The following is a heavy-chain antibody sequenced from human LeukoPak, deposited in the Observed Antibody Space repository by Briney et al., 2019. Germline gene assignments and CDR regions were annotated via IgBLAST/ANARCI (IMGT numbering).Heavy chain of an antibody. CDR1: GFTFSSYW. D-gene: IGHD3-3*01. CDR2: INNDGSSA. V-gene: IGHV3-74*01. CDR3: TRGGSRFLEWFSSTYSGMDV. J-gene: IGHJ6*02. Sequence: GGSLRLSCAASGFTFSSYWMSWVRQAPGKGLEWVSRINNDGSSASYADSVKGRFTISRANAKNTLYLQVSSLRAEDTAIYYCTRGGSRFLEWFSSTYSGMDVWGQGTTVTVSS.